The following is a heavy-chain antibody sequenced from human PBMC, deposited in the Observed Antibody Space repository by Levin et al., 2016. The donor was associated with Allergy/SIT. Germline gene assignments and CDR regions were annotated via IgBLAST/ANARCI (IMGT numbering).Heavy chain of an antibody. V-gene: IGHV3-30-3*01. CDR3: AREGYSSGPLGFYFYYYLDV. CDR2: ISFDGSNK. Sequence: WIRQPPGKGLEWVAVISFDGSNKYYADSVKGRFTISRDNSKNTLYLQMNSLRPADTAVYYCAREGYSSGPLGFYFYYYLDVWGNGTTVTVSS. J-gene: IGHJ6*03. D-gene: IGHD6-25*01.